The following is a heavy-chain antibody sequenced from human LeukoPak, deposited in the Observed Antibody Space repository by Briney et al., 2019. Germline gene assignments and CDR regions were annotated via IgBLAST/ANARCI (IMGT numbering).Heavy chain of an antibody. V-gene: IGHV3-30*18. CDR2: ISYDGSNK. CDR1: GFTFSSYG. J-gene: IGHJ4*02. CDR3: AKDTDRYFDY. Sequence: GSLRLSCAASGFTFSSYGMHWVRQAPGKGLGWVAVISYDGSNKYYADSVKGRFTISRDNSKNTLYLQMNSLRAEDTAVYYCAKDTDRYFDYWGQGTLVTVSS.